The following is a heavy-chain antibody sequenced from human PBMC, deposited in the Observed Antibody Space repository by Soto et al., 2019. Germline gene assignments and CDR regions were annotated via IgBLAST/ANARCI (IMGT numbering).Heavy chain of an antibody. CDR2: IYYSGST. V-gene: IGHV4-39*01. J-gene: IGHJ5*02. CDR3: ARLRGSITMFRGVRLGWFDP. CDR1: GGSISSSSYY. D-gene: IGHD3-10*01. Sequence: PSETLSLTCTVSGGSISSSSYYWGWIRQPPGKRLEWIGSIYYSGSTYYNPSLKSRVTISVDTSKNQFSLKLSSVTAADTAVYYCARLRGSITMFRGVRLGWFDPWGQGTLVTVSS.